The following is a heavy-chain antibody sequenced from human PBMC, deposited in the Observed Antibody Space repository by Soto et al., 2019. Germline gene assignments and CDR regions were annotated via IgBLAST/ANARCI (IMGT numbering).Heavy chain of an antibody. CDR3: ARELTGRLRFRGWFDP. CDR1: GFTFSSYS. Sequence: GGSLRLSCAASGFTFSSYSMNWVRQAPGKGLEWVSSISSSSSYIYYADSVKGRFTISRDNAKNSLYLQMNSLRAEDTAVYYCARELTGRLRFRGWFDPWGQGTLVTVSS. J-gene: IGHJ5*02. V-gene: IGHV3-21*01. CDR2: ISSSSSYI. D-gene: IGHD5-12*01.